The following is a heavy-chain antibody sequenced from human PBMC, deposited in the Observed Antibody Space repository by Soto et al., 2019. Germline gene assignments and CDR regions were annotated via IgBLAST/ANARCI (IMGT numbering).Heavy chain of an antibody. Sequence: ASVKVSCKASGDTFTSYGISWVRQAPGQGLEWMGWISAYNGNTNYAQKLQGRVTMTTDTSTSTAYMELRSLRSDDTAVYYCARVEDSSDYYQYFQHWGQGTLVTVSS. CDR3: ARVEDSSDYYQYFQH. D-gene: IGHD3-22*01. J-gene: IGHJ1*01. CDR2: ISAYNGNT. V-gene: IGHV1-18*01. CDR1: GDTFTSYG.